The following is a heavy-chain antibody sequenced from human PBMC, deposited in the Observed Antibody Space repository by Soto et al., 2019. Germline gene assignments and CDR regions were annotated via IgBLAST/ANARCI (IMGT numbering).Heavy chain of an antibody. CDR2: ISAYNGNT. CDR1: GYTFTSYG. CDR3: ARDLGGCYYAPVEY. Sequence: QVQLVQSGAEVKKPGASVKVSCKASGYTFTSYGISWVRQAPGQGLEWMGWISAYNGNTKYAQKIQGRVTTTTDTSTSTAYMELRSLRSDDTAVYYCARDLGGCYYAPVEYWGQGTLVTVSS. V-gene: IGHV1-18*01. D-gene: IGHD1-26*01. J-gene: IGHJ4*02.